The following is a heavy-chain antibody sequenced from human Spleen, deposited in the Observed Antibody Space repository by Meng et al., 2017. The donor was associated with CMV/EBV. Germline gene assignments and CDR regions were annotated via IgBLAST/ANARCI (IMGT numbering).Heavy chain of an antibody. CDR3: AKDCSSGWFPSYGMDV. D-gene: IGHD6-19*01. V-gene: IGHV3-9*01. CDR2: ISWNSGRI. CDR1: GFTFDDYA. J-gene: IGHJ6*02. Sequence: GGSLGLSCAASGFTFDDYAMHWVRQAPGKGLEWVSGISWNSGRIGYADSVKGRITISRDNAKNSLYLQMNSLRAEDTALYSCAKDCSSGWFPSYGMDVWGQGTTVTVSS.